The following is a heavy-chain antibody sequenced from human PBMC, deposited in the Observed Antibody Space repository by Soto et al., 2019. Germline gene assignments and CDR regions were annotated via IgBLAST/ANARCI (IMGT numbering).Heavy chain of an antibody. V-gene: IGHV4-59*08. J-gene: IGHJ4*02. CDR1: GGSISSYY. Sequence: PSGTLSLTCAVSGGSISSYYWSWIRQPPGKGLEWIGYIYYSGSTNYNPSLKSRVTISVDTSKNQFSLKLSSVTAADTAVYYCARRYGYSFDYWGQGTLVTVSS. CDR2: IYYSGST. CDR3: ARRYGYSFDY. D-gene: IGHD1-1*01.